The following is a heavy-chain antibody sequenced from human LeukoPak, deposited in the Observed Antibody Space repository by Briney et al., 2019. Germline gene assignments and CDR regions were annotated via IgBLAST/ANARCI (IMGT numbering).Heavy chain of an antibody. V-gene: IGHV1-46*01. D-gene: IGHD2-21*02. CDR3: ARDLVVVTVIPEGHFDY. J-gene: IGHJ4*02. CDR1: GYSFTSYY. CDR2: INPSDGSP. Sequence: ASVKVSCKASGYSFTSYYMHWVRQAPGQGLEWMGVINPSDGSPNYAQKSQGRVTMTRDTSTTTVYMELSSLRSEDTAVYYCARDLVVVTVIPEGHFDYWGQGTLVTVSS.